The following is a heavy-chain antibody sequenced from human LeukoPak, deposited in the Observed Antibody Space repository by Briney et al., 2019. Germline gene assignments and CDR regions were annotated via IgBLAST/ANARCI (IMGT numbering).Heavy chain of an antibody. Sequence: GGSLRLSCAASGFTFSAYWMRWVRQAPGKGLEWVANIKQDGSDKYYVDSVKGRFTISRDNAQNSLYLQMNSLRAEDTAVYYCARKTVVGSYFDYWGQGTPVTVSS. J-gene: IGHJ4*02. CDR1: GFTFSAYW. CDR2: IKQDGSDK. D-gene: IGHD4-23*01. V-gene: IGHV3-7*03. CDR3: ARKTVVGSYFDY.